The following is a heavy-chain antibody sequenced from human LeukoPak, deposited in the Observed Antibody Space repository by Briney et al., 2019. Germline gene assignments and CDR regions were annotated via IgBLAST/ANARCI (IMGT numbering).Heavy chain of an antibody. CDR3: ARDLRGVKSEVGVPLSYNWFDP. CDR2: IYYSCCT. J-gene: IGHJ5*02. Sequence: SETLSLTCTVSGRSLSSYYSSWIRHPPGKGLECLWYIYYSCCTNYNPSLKTRVTISVDTSKNQFPLKHTSVTAADPALYYCARDLRGVKSEVGVPLSYNWFDPWGQGNLVTVSS. D-gene: IGHD3-16*02. V-gene: IGHV4-59*01. CDR1: GRSLSSYY.